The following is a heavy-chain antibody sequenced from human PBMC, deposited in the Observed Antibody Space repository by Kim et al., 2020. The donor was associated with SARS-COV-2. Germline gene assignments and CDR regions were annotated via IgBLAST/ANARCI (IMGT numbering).Heavy chain of an antibody. D-gene: IGHD3-10*01. Sequence: DSPSLQGQVTISADKSISTAYLQWSSLKASDTAMYYCARDLGGGLSLDYWGQGTLITVSS. V-gene: IGHV5-51*01. CDR3: ARDLGGGLSLDY. J-gene: IGHJ4*02.